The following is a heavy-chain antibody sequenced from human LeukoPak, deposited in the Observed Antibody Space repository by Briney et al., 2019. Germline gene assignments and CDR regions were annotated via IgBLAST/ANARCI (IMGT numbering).Heavy chain of an antibody. J-gene: IGHJ4*02. D-gene: IGHD3-9*01. CDR2: IKQDGSEK. V-gene: IGHV3-7*01. CDR3: ARENYGILTGLHDY. Sequence: PGGSLRLSCAASGFTFDDYGMSWVRQAPGKGLEWVANIKQDGSEKYYVDSVKGRFTISRDNAKNSLYLQMNSVRDEDTAVYYCARENYGILTGLHDYWGQGTLVTVSS. CDR1: GFTFDDYG.